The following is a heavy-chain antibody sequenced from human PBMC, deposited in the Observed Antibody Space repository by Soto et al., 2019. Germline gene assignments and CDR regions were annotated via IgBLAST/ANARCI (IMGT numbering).Heavy chain of an antibody. CDR2: IWYDGSNK. CDR1: GFSFSNYA. D-gene: IGHD1-26*01. J-gene: IGHJ4*02. CDR3: TRDPYGGSRYYFDS. V-gene: IGHV3-33*01. Sequence: GGSLRLSCAASGFSFSNYAMHWVRQAPGKGLEWVAVIWYDGSNKYYADSVRGRFTISKDNSQTTVYLQMNSLRAEDTAVYYCTRDPYGGSRYYFDSWGQGTLVTVSS.